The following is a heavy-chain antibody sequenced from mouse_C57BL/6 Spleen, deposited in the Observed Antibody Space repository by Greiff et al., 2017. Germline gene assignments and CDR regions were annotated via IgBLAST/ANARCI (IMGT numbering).Heavy chain of an antibody. Sequence: EVKVVESGGDLVKPGGSLKLSCAASGFTFSSYGMSWVRQTPDKRLEWVATISSGGSYTYYPDSVKGRFNIARDKAKNTLYMQMSRLKSEDTAMYYCARRITKVVANYFDYWGQGTTLTVSS. D-gene: IGHD1-1*01. CDR3: ARRITKVVANYFDY. V-gene: IGHV5-6*02. J-gene: IGHJ2*01. CDR2: ISSGGSYT. CDR1: GFTFSSYG.